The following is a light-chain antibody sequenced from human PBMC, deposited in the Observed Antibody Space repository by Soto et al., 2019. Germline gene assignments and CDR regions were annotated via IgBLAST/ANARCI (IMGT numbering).Light chain of an antibody. CDR2: DVC. CDR1: SSDVGGYNY. CDR3: SSYTSSSPLVV. V-gene: IGLV2-14*01. Sequence: QSALTQPASVSGSPGQSITISCTGTSSDVGGYNYVSWYQQHPGKAPKLMIYDVCNRPSGVSNRFSGSKSGNTASLTISGLQSEDEADYYCSSYTSSSPLVVFGGGTKLTVL. J-gene: IGLJ2*01.